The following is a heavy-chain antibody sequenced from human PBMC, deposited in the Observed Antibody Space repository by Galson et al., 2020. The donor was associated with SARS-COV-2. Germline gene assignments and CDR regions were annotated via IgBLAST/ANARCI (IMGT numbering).Heavy chain of an antibody. D-gene: IGHD6-19*01. CDR3: ARLSLIAVAGDFDY. V-gene: IGHV5-51*01. CDR2: IYPGDSDT. J-gene: IGHJ4*02. Sequence: GESLKISCKGSGSSFTSYWIGWVRQMPGKGLEWMGLIYPGDSDTRYSPSFQGQVTISADKSISTAYLQWSSLKASDTAMYYCARLSLIAVAGDFDYWGQGTLVTVSS. CDR1: GSSFTSYW.